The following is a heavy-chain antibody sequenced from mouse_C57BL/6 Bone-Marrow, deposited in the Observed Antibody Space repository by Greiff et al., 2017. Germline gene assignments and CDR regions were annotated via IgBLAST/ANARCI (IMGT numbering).Heavy chain of an antibody. CDR1: GYTFTSYG. J-gene: IGHJ3*01. CDR2: IYPRSGNT. Sequence: VQLQESGAELARPGASVKLSCKASGYTFTSYGISWVKQRTGQGLEWIGEIYPRSGNTYYNEKFKGKATLTADKSSSTAYMELRSLTSEDSAVYFCARWDIYDGYYVPFAYWGQGTLVTVSA. CDR3: ARWDIYDGYYVPFAY. V-gene: IGHV1-81*01. D-gene: IGHD2-3*01.